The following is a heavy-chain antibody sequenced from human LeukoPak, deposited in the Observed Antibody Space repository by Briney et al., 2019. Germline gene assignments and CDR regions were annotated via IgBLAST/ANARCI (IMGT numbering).Heavy chain of an antibody. V-gene: IGHV4-59*08. D-gene: IGHD3/OR15-3a*01. CDR2: IDYSGST. Sequence: SETLSLTCTVSGVSISSYYWSWIRQPPGKGLEWIGYIDYSGSTNYNPSLKSLVTISVDTSKNQFSLKLSSVTAADTAVYHCARGTRNFDYWGQGTLVTVSS. CDR3: ARGTRNFDY. CDR1: GVSISSYY. J-gene: IGHJ4*02.